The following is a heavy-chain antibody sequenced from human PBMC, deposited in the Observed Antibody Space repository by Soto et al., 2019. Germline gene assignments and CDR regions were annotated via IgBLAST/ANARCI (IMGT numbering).Heavy chain of an antibody. D-gene: IGHD5-12*01. J-gene: IGHJ4*02. CDR1: GYTFTSYY. Sequence: QVQLVQSGAEVKKPGASVKVSCKASGYTFTSYYMHWVRQAPAQGLEWMGIINPSGGSTSYAQKFRGRVTMNRDTSTSTVYMELSSLRSEDTAVYYCATSLRDGYTESDYWGQGTLVTVSS. V-gene: IGHV1-46*01. CDR2: INPSGGST. CDR3: ATSLRDGYTESDY.